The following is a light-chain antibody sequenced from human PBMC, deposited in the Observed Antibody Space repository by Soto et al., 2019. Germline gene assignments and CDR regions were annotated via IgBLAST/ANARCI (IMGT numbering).Light chain of an antibody. Sequence: DIQMTQSPSTLSASVGDRVTITCRASQDISSFLAWYQQKPGKAPNLLIYAASTLQSGVPSRFSGSGSGTEFTLTIRSLQPDDFATYYCQQYNSYSGTFGQGTKVDIK. V-gene: IGKV1-5*01. CDR1: QDISSF. CDR3: QQYNSYSGT. CDR2: AAS. J-gene: IGKJ1*01.